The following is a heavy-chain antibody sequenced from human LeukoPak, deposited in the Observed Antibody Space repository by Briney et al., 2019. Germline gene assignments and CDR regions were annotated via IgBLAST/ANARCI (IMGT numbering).Heavy chain of an antibody. D-gene: IGHD3-3*01. J-gene: IGHJ4*02. Sequence: GGSLRLSCAASGFTFDDYAMHWVRQAPGKGLEWVSGISWNSGSIGYADSVKGRFTISRDNAKNSLYLQMNSLRAEDTALYYCAKGGIFGVVSYFDYWGQGTLVTVSS. CDR3: AKGGIFGVVSYFDY. CDR2: ISWNSGSI. CDR1: GFTFDDYA. V-gene: IGHV3-9*01.